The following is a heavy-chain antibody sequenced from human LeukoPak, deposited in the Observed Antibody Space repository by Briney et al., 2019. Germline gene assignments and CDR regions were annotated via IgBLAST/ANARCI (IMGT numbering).Heavy chain of an antibody. CDR3: ARVPGDY. J-gene: IGHJ4*02. CDR1: GFTFRSYS. D-gene: IGHD3-10*01. CDR2: ISSSNSLI. V-gene: IGHV3-21*01. Sequence: PGGSLRLSCAASGFTFRSYSMNWVRQAPGQGLEWVSSISSSNSLIYYADSVKGRFTISRDNSKNSLYLQMNNLRAEDTAVYYCARVPGDYWGQGTLVTVSS.